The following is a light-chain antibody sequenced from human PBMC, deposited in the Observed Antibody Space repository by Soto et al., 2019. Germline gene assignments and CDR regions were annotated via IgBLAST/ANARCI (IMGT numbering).Light chain of an antibody. CDR2: DVS. Sequence: EIVMTQSPATLSVSPGERVTLSCRAGQGVTTNFAWYQQKSGQSPRLLIYDVSPRATGVPSRFSGTGSETDFTLTISGLQSEDSAIYFCQQYNNWPFSFGPGTRLEI. V-gene: IGKV3-15*01. CDR1: QGVTTN. J-gene: IGKJ5*01. CDR3: QQYNNWPFS.